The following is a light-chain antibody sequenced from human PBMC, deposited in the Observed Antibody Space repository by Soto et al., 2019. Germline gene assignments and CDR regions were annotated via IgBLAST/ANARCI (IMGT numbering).Light chain of an antibody. V-gene: IGKV1-33*01. CDR2: DAS. J-gene: IGKJ3*01. CDR3: QQYDNLPPFT. CDR1: QDLGNF. Sequence: DIQMTQSPSSLSASVGDRVTITCQASQDLGNFLNWYQLKPGKDPKLLIYDASNLETGVPSRFSGSGSGTDFAVTISSLQPEDIATYYCQQYDNLPPFTFGPGTKVHIK.